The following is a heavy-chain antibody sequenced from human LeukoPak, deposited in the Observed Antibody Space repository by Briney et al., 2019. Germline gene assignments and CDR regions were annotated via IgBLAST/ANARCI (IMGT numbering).Heavy chain of an antibody. CDR2: IYPGDSDT. Sequence: GESLKISCKGSGYSFTSYWIGWVRQMPGKGLEWMGIIYPGDSDTRYSPSFQGQVTISADKSISTAYLQWSSLKASDTAMYYCARRGHETTYYDFWSGPEGDAFDIWGQGTMVTVSS. CDR3: ARRGHETTYYDFWSGPEGDAFDI. V-gene: IGHV5-51*01. J-gene: IGHJ3*02. D-gene: IGHD3-3*01. CDR1: GYSFTSYW.